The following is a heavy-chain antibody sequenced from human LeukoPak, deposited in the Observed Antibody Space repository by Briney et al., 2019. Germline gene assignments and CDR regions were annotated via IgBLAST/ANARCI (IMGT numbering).Heavy chain of an antibody. Sequence: SETLSLTCAVYGGSFSGYYWSWIRQPPGKGLEWIGEINHSGSTNYDPSLKSRVTISVDTSKNQFSLKLSSVTAADTAVYYCARQEAPAADYWYFDLWGRGTLVTVSS. J-gene: IGHJ2*01. CDR2: INHSGST. D-gene: IGHD2-2*01. V-gene: IGHV4-34*01. CDR1: GGSFSGYY. CDR3: ARQEAPAADYWYFDL.